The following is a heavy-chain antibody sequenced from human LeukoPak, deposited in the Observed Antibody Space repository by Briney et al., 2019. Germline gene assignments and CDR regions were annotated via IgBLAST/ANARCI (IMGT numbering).Heavy chain of an antibody. CDR2: IYNSGST. J-gene: IGHJ4*02. D-gene: IGHD1-14*01. Sequence: GGSLRLSCAASGFTVGYNYMSWGRQDPGERLGWVAAIYNSGSTYYADSVNGRFTISRDNTKNTMYLQMNSLKGEDTAVYYCARRSNPPGRIDHWGQGTLVTVSS. V-gene: IGHV3-66*04. CDR3: ARRSNPPGRIDH. CDR1: GFTVGYNY.